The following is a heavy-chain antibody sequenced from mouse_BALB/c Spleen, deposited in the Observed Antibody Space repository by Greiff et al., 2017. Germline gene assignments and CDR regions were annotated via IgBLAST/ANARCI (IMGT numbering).Heavy chain of an antibody. D-gene: IGHD2-4*01. CDR1: GFTFSSFG. V-gene: IGHV5-17*02. J-gene: IGHJ3*01. CDR3: ARERYDYDQGFAY. Sequence: EVNVVESGGGLVQPGGSRKLSCAASGFTFSSFGMHWVRQAPEKGLEWVAYISSGSSTIYYADTVKGRFTFSRDNPKNTLFLQMTRLRSEDTAMYYCARERYDYDQGFAYWGQGTLVTVSA. CDR2: ISSGSSTI.